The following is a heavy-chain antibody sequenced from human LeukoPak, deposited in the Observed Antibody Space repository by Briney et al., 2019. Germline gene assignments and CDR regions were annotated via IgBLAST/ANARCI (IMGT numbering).Heavy chain of an antibody. CDR2: IYTSGST. V-gene: IGHV4-4*07. CDR1: GGSISSYY. Sequence: SETLSLTCTVSGGSISSYYWSWIRQPAGEGLEWIGRIYTSGSTGYNPPLKSRVTMSVDTSKNQFSLKLSSVTAADTAVYYCARVDLRAAYFDYWGQGTLVTVSS. J-gene: IGHJ4*02. CDR3: ARVDLRAAYFDY. D-gene: IGHD2-15*01.